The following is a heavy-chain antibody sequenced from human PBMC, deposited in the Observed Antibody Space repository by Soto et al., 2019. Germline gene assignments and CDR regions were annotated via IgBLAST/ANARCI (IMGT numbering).Heavy chain of an antibody. D-gene: IGHD3-10*01. J-gene: IGHJ4*02. V-gene: IGHV1-2*04. CDR1: GYTFTGYY. CDR3: ARDLWFGESYFDY. CDR2: INPNSGGT. Sequence: ASVKVSCKASGYTFTGYYMHWVRQAPGQGLEWMGWINPNSGGTNYAQKFQGWVTMTRDTSIITAYMELSRLRSDDTAVYYCARDLWFGESYFDYWGQGTLVTVSS.